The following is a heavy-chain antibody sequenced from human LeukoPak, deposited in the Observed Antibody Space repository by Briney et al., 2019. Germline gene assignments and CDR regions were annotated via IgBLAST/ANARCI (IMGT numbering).Heavy chain of an antibody. J-gene: IGHJ4*02. Sequence: SETLSLTCTVSGYSISSGYYWGWIRQPPGKGLEWTGSVYHSGRTYYNPSLKSRVTISVDTSKNQFSLKLSSVTAADTAVYYCARGVVAAAGRTFDFWGQGTLVTVSS. V-gene: IGHV4-38-2*02. CDR3: ARGVVAAAGRTFDF. CDR2: VYHSGRT. D-gene: IGHD6-13*01. CDR1: GYSISSGYY.